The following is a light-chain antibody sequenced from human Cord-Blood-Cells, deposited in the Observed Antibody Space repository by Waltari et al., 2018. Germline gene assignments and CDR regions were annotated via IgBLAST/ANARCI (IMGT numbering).Light chain of an antibody. J-gene: IGKJ1*01. CDR1: QSISSW. V-gene: IGKV1-5*03. CDR2: KAS. CDR3: QQYNSYPWT. Sequence: DIQMTQSPSTLSASVGDRVTITSRASQSISSWLAWYQQEPGKAPKLLIYKASSLESGVPSRFSGSGSGTEFTLTISSLQPDDFATYYCQQYNSYPWTFGQGTKVEIK.